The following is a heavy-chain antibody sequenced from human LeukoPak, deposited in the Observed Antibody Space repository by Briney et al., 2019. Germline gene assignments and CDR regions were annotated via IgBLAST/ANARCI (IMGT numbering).Heavy chain of an antibody. D-gene: IGHD6-19*01. V-gene: IGHV4-34*01. CDR1: GGSFSGYY. Sequence: SETLSLTCAVYGGSFSGYYWSWIRQPPGKGLEWIGEINHSGSTNYNPSLKGRVTISVDTSKNQFSLKLSSVTAADTAVYYCARGRGPIPADDAFDIWGQGTMVTVSS. J-gene: IGHJ3*02. CDR3: ARGRGPIPADDAFDI. CDR2: INHSGST.